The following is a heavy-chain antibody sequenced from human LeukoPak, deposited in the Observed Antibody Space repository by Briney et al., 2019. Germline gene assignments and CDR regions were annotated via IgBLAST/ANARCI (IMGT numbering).Heavy chain of an antibody. V-gene: IGHV1-2*02. CDR2: INPNSGGT. CDR3: ARATSSSWFAFDY. CDR1: GYTFTGYY. Sequence: ASVKVSCKTSGYTFTGYYMHWVRQAPGQGLEWMGWINPNSGGTNYAQKFQGRVTMTRDTSISTAYMELSRLRSDDTAVYYCARATSSSWFAFDYWGQGTLVTISS. D-gene: IGHD6-13*01. J-gene: IGHJ4*02.